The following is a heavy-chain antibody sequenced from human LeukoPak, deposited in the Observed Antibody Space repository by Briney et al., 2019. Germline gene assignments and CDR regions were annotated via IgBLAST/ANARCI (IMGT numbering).Heavy chain of an antibody. V-gene: IGHV1-69*04. Sequence: GASVKVSCKASGYTFTSYGISWVRQAPGQGLEWMGRIIPILGIANYAQKFQGRVTITADKSTSTAYMELNSLRSEDTAVYYCAGYSGYIQSLDYWGQGTLVTVSS. CDR2: IIPILGIA. CDR1: GYTFTSYG. CDR3: AGYSGYIQSLDY. D-gene: IGHD5-12*01. J-gene: IGHJ4*02.